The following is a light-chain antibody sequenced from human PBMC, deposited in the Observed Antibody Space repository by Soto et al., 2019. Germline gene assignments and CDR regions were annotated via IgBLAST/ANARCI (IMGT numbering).Light chain of an antibody. CDR3: QQYKSLWT. Sequence: DIQMTQSPSTLSASVGDRVTITCRASQSISSWLAWYQQKPGKAPKLLIYDASYLERGVPSRFSGCGSGSEFTLTISSLQQVDLATYYWQQYKSLWTFGQGTKVDIK. J-gene: IGKJ1*01. V-gene: IGKV1-5*01. CDR2: DAS. CDR1: QSISSW.